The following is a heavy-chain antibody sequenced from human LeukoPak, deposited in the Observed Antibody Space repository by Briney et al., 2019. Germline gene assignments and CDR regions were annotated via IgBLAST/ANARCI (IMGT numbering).Heavy chain of an antibody. D-gene: IGHD5-24*01. Sequence: SETLSLTCTVSGGSISSHYWSWIRQPPGKGLKWIGYIYYSGSTNYNPSLKSRVTISVDTSKNQFSLKLSSVTAADTAVYYCARVIDGYNYDYWGQGTLVTVSS. V-gene: IGHV4-59*11. CDR1: GGSISSHY. CDR2: IYYSGST. CDR3: ARVIDGYNYDY. J-gene: IGHJ4*02.